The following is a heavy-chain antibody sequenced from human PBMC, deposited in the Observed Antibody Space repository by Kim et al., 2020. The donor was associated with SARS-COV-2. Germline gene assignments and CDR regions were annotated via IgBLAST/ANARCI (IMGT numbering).Heavy chain of an antibody. CDR2: INPNSGGT. V-gene: IGHV1-2*02. Sequence: ASVKVSCKASGYTFTGYYMHWVRQAPGQGLEWMGWINPNSGGTNYAQKFQGRVTMTRDTSISTAYMELSRLRSDDTAVYYCARLGSGWYRGWFDPWGQGTLVTVSS. CDR3: ARLGSGWYRGWFDP. D-gene: IGHD6-19*01. J-gene: IGHJ5*02. CDR1: GYTFTGYY.